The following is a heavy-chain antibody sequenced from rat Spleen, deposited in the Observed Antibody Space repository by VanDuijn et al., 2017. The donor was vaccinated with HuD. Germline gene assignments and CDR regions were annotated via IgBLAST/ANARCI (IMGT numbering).Heavy chain of an antibody. CDR1: GFTFSNYA. V-gene: IGHV5-29*01. Sequence: EVQLVESGGGLVQPGRSLKLSCAASGFTFSNYAMAWVRQAPTEGLEWVATFSYDGRTTYYRDSVKGRFTLSRDNAKSTLYLQMGSLRSEDTAIYYCTSGGMTTRLNWFAYWGQGTLVTVSS. CDR3: TSGGMTTRLNWFAY. D-gene: IGHD1-7*01. CDR2: FSYDGRTT. J-gene: IGHJ3*01.